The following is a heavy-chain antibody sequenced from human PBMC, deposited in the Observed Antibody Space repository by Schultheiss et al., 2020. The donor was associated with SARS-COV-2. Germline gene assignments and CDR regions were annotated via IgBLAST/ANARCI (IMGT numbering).Heavy chain of an antibody. D-gene: IGHD4-17*01. J-gene: IGHJ4*02. Sequence: GESLKISCAASGFTFSNAWMSWVRQAPGKGLEWVGRIKSKTGGGTTDYAAPVKGRFTISRDDSKNTLYLQMNSLRAEDMAVYYCAKGPEPTTVTTPFDYWGQGTLVTVSS. CDR1: GFTFSNAW. V-gene: IGHV3-15*01. CDR2: IKSKTGGGTT. CDR3: AKGPEPTTVTTPFDY.